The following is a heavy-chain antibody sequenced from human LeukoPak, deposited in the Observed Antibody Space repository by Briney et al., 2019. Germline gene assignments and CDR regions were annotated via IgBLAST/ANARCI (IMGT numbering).Heavy chain of an antibody. CDR1: GYSISGGYY. D-gene: IGHD2-15*01. CDR3: AREGGYCSGGSCHRHFDY. CDR2: IYHSGST. V-gene: IGHV4-38-2*02. Sequence: PSETLSLTCAVSGYSISGGYYWGWIRQPPGKGLEWIGSIYHSGSTYYNPSLKSRVTISVDTSKNQFSLKLSSVTAADTAVYYCAREGGYCSGGSCHRHFDYWGQGTLVTVSS. J-gene: IGHJ4*02.